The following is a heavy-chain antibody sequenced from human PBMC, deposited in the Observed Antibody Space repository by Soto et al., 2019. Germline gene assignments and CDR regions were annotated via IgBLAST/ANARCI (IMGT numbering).Heavy chain of an antibody. CDR1: GFTFSSYA. D-gene: IGHD3-22*01. Sequence: GGSLRLSCAASGFTFSSYARSWVRQAPGKGLEWVSAISGSGVSTYYADSVKGRFTISRDNSKNTLYLQMNSLRAEDTAVYYCAKSPGMYYYDSSGYYHYDYWGQGTLVTV. V-gene: IGHV3-23*01. CDR2: ISGSGVST. CDR3: AKSPGMYYYDSSGYYHYDY. J-gene: IGHJ4*02.